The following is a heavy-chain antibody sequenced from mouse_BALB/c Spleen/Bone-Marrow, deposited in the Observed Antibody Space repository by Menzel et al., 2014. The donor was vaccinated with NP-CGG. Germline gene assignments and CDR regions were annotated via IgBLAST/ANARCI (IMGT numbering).Heavy chain of an antibody. V-gene: IGHV14-3*02. CDR3: ARYYYGSSYAMDY. J-gene: IGHJ4*01. CDR1: GFNIKDTY. CDR2: IDPANGNT. D-gene: IGHD1-1*01. Sequence: EVKLMESGAELVKPGASVKLSCTASGFNIKDTYMHWVKQRPEQGLEWIGRIDPANGNTKYDPKFQGKATITADTSSNTAYLQLSSLTSEDTAVYYSARYYYGSSYAMDYWGQEPQSPSPQ.